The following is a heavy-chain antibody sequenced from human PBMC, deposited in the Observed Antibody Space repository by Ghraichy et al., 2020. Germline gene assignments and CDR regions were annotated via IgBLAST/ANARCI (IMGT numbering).Heavy chain of an antibody. CDR3: ARGIFGVVRTYYYYGMDV. CDR2: INHSGST. D-gene: IGHD3-3*01. CDR1: GGSFSGYY. J-gene: IGHJ6*02. V-gene: IGHV4-34*01. Sequence: SETLSLTCAVYGGSFSGYYWSWIRQPPGKGLEWIGEINHSGSTNYNPSLKSRVTISVDTSKNQFSLKLSSVTAADTAVYYCARGIFGVVRTYYYYGMDVWGQGTTVTVSS.